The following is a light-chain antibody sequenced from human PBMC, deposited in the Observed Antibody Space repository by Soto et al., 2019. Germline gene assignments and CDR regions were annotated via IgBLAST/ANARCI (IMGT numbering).Light chain of an antibody. V-gene: IGKV1-5*03. J-gene: IGKJ2*01. CDR2: KAS. CDR1: QSISSW. CDR3: QQYNSYSYT. Sequence: DIQMTQSPSTLSASVGDRVTITCRASQSISSWLAWYQQKAGKATKLLIYKASSLESGVPSRFSGSGSGTEFTLTISSLQPDDFATYYCQQYNSYSYTFGQGTKLEIK.